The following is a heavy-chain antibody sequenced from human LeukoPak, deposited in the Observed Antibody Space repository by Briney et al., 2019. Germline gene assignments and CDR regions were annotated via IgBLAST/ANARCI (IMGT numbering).Heavy chain of an antibody. Sequence: SETLSLTCTVSGGSISSYYWSWIRQPPGKGLEWIGYIYDSGNTNYNPSLKSRVTISVDTSKNQFSLKVRSVTAADTAVYYCAKGEGDYWGQGALVTVSS. V-gene: IGHV4-59*01. J-gene: IGHJ4*02. CDR2: IYDSGNT. CDR3: AKGEGDY. D-gene: IGHD2-21*01. CDR1: GGSISSYY.